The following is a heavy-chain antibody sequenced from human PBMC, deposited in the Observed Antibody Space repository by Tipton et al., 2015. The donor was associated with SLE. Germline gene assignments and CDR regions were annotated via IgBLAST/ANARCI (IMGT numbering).Heavy chain of an antibody. CDR3: ASSNGYYYDEYLQN. CDR1: GGSLRNYH. D-gene: IGHD3-22*01. Sequence: TLSLTCTVSGGSLRNYHWTWIRQPPGKGLEWIGCIYTSGTTKYNPSLKGRVTISVDTSNNQVSLWLRSVTAADAAIYYCASSNGYYYDEYLQNWGQGTLVT. J-gene: IGHJ1*01. CDR2: IYTSGTT. V-gene: IGHV4-4*08.